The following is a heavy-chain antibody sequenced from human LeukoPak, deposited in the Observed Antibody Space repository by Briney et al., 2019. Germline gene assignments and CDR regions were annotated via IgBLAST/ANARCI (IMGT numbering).Heavy chain of an antibody. CDR1: GFTFDDYA. CDR3: AKGTDYDFWSGYLD. V-gene: IGHV3-9*03. J-gene: IGHJ4*02. CDR2: MSWNGGSI. Sequence: GGSLRLSCEASGFTFDDYAMHWVRQAPGKGLECVSGMSWNGGSIGYADSVKGRFSISRDNAKNSLYLQMNSLRAEDMALYYCAKGTDYDFWSGYLDWGQGTVVTVSS. D-gene: IGHD3-3*01.